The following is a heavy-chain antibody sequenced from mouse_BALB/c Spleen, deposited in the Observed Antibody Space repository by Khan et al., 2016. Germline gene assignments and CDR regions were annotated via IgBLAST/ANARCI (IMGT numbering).Heavy chain of an antibody. CDR1: GFNIKDTY. V-gene: IGHV14-3*02. J-gene: IGHJ3*01. D-gene: IGHD1-2*01. CDR3: ARSPYHYHVVFAY. CDR2: IDAANGNT. Sequence: VQLQQSGAELVKPGASVKLSCTASGFNIKDTYMHWVKQRPEQGLEGIGRIDAANGNTKYDPKVQGKDTITADTSSNTAYLQLTGLTSEDTAVYYCARSPYHYHVVFAYWGQGTLVTVSA.